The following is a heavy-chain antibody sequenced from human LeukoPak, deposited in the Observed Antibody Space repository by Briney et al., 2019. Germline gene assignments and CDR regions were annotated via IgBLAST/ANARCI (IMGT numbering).Heavy chain of an antibody. CDR1: GFIFSTYS. D-gene: IGHD4-11*01. CDR2: ISNTGSAS. CDR3: ANQVDYTTPS. Sequence: GGSLRLSCAASGFIFSTYSMNWVRQAPGKGLEWVSHISNTGSASFYADSVKGRFTISRDNSKNTLYLQMNSLRAEDTAVYYCANQVDYTTPSWGQGTLVTVSS. V-gene: IGHV3-48*01. J-gene: IGHJ5*02.